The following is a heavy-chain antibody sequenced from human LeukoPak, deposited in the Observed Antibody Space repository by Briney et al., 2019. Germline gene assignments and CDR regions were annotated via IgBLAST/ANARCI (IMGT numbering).Heavy chain of an antibody. J-gene: IGHJ5*02. CDR1: GGSISSYY. Sequence: PSETLSLTCTVPGGSISSYYWSWIRQPPGKGLEWIGYIHYSGSTNYNPSLRSRVTISVDTSKNQLSLKLSSVTAADTAVYYCAREGGYCTSTNCYSWFDPWGQGTLVTVSS. V-gene: IGHV4-59*01. D-gene: IGHD2-2*01. CDR2: IHYSGST. CDR3: AREGGYCTSTNCYSWFDP.